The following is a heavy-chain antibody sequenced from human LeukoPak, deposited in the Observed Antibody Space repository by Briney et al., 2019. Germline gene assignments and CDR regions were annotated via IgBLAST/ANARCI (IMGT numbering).Heavy chain of an antibody. CDR1: GYTFTSYG. CDR3: ARIDSSFGTMTAFDY. V-gene: IGHV1-18*01. CDR2: ISAYNGNT. D-gene: IGHD3-10*01. Sequence: ASVKVSCKASGYTFTSYGISWVRQAPGQGFEWMGWISAYNGNTNYAQKLQGRVTMTTDTSTSTAYMELRSLRSDDTAVYYCARIDSSFGTMTAFDYWGQGTLVTVSS. J-gene: IGHJ4*02.